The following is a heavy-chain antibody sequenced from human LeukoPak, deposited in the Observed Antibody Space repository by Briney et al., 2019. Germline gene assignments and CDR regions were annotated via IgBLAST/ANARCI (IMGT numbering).Heavy chain of an antibody. V-gene: IGHV1-69*06. CDR1: GGTFSSYA. CDR2: IIPIFGTA. J-gene: IGHJ4*02. CDR3: ARGRYSSSWYYFDY. Sequence: SVKVSCKASGGTFSSYAISWVRQAPGQGLEWMGGIIPIFGTANYAQKFQGRVTITADKSTSTAYMELSSLRSEDTAVYHCARGRYSSSWYYFDYWGQGTLVTVSS. D-gene: IGHD6-13*01.